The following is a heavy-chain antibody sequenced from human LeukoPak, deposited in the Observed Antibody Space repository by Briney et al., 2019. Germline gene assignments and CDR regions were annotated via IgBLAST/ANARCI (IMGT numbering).Heavy chain of an antibody. J-gene: IGHJ3*02. Sequence: SETLSLTCTVSGGSISSYYWSWIRQPPGKGLELMGYIYYSGSTNYNPSLKSRVTISVDTSKNQFSLKLSSVTAADTAVYYCARDLYSGYDWVGFNIWGQGTVVTVSS. CDR1: GGSISSYY. D-gene: IGHD5-12*01. CDR2: IYYSGST. V-gene: IGHV4-59*01. CDR3: ARDLYSGYDWVGFNI.